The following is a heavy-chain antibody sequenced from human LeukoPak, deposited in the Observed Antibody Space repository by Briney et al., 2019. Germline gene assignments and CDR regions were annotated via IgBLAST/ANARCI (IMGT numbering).Heavy chain of an antibody. D-gene: IGHD2-8*01. V-gene: IGHV1-2*02. CDR2: INPNTGGT. CDR3: ARGSNRDY. Sequence: ASVKVSCKASGYTFTNYYIHWVRQAPGQGLEWMGWINPNTGGTSYAQKFQGRVTMTRDTSISTAYMELSRLGSDDTAVYYCARGSNRDYWGQGTLVTVSS. CDR1: GYTFTNYY. J-gene: IGHJ4*02.